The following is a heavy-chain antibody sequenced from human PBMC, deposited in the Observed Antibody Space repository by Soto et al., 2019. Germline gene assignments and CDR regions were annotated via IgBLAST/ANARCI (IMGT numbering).Heavy chain of an antibody. V-gene: IGHV4-59*08. D-gene: IGHD3-22*01. CDR2: IYYSGST. J-gene: IGHJ4*02. CDR3: TTVLASSGYYYAVGWGLNFDY. Sequence: SETLSLTCTVSGGSISSYYWSWIRQPPGRGLEWIGYIYYSGSTNYNPSLKSRVTISVDTSKNQFSLKLSSVTAADTAVYYCTTVLASSGYYYAVGWGLNFDYWGQGTLVTVSS. CDR1: GGSISSYY.